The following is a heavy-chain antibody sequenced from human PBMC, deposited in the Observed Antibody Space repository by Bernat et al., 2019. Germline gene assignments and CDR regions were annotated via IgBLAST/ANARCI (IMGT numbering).Heavy chain of an antibody. J-gene: IGHJ3*02. D-gene: IGHD2-15*01. CDR1: GVTFSDYY. CDR3: ARTYCSGGRCYFGAFDI. Sequence: QVQLVESGGGLVKPGGSLRLSCAASGVTFSDYYMSWIRQAPGKGLEWVSYISTSASTIYYADSVKGRFTISRYNAKNSLYLKMNSLRAEDTAVYYCARTYCSGGRCYFGAFDIWGRGTMVTVSS. CDR2: ISTSASTI. V-gene: IGHV3-11*01.